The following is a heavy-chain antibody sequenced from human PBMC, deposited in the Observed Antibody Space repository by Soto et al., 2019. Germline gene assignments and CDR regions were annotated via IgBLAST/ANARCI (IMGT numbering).Heavy chain of an antibody. CDR2: ISGSGGST. J-gene: IGHJ4*02. V-gene: IGHV3-23*01. CDR1: GFTFSSYA. Sequence: EVQLLGSGGGLVQPGGSLRLSCAASGFTFSSYAMSWVRQAPGKGLEWVSAISGSGGSTYYADSVKGRFTISRDNSKNTLYLQMNSLRAEDTAVYYCAKGDYYDSSGYYYSFDYWGQGTLVTVSS. CDR3: AKGDYYDSSGYYYSFDY. D-gene: IGHD3-22*01.